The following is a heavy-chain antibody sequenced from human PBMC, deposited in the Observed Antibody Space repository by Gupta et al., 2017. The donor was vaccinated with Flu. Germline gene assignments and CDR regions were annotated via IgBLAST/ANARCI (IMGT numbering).Heavy chain of an antibody. J-gene: IGHJ4*02. CDR3: ARALGYCSDGGSCYID. Sequence: QVRLQESGPGLVKPSETLSLTCCVSGGSIRSYYWSWIRQPPGKGLEWIGYISDSGYTKYSPSLNSRVTISVDTSKNHFTLKLTSVTAADTAVYFCARALGYCSDGGSCYIDWGQGTLVTVSS. CDR2: ISDSGYT. D-gene: IGHD2-15*01. V-gene: IGHV4-59*01. CDR1: GGSIRSYY.